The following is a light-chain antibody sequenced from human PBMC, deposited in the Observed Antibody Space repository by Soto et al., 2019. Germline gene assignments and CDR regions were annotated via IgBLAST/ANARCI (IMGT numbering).Light chain of an antibody. Sequence: QSVLTQPPSASGTPGQRVTISCSGSSSNIGANTVNWYQQLPGTAPKLLIYNNNQRPSGVPDRFSGSKSGTSASLAISGLQSEDEADYYCAAWDDSLTGPVFGGGTQLTVL. CDR1: SSNIGANT. CDR2: NNN. CDR3: AAWDDSLTGPV. J-gene: IGLJ7*01. V-gene: IGLV1-44*01.